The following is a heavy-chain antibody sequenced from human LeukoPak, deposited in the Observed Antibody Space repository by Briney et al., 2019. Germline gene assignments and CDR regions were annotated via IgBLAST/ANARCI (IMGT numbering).Heavy chain of an antibody. V-gene: IGHV4-4*07. CDR2: IYTSGTT. J-gene: IGHJ4*02. D-gene: IGHD6-19*01. CDR3: AREGRRSSGWFFDY. CDR1: GGSINNYY. Sequence: SETLSLTCTVSGGSINNYYWSWIRQPAGKGLEWIGRIYTSGTTNYNPSLKSRVTMSVDTSKNQFSLKLSSVTAADTAVYYCAREGRRSSGWFFDYWGQGTLVTVSS.